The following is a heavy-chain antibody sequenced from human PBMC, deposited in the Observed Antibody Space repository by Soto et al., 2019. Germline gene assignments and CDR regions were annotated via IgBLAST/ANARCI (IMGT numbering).Heavy chain of an antibody. J-gene: IGHJ6*02. CDR1: GGTFSSYA. D-gene: IGHD5-12*01. CDR2: IIPIFGTA. V-gene: IGHV1-69*01. CDR3: ARGLFKRGYSENRRMGYYYYGMDV. Sequence: QVQLVQSGAEVKKPGSSVKVSCKASGGTFSSYAISWVRQAPGQGLEWMGGIIPIFGTANYAQKFQGRVTITADESTSTAYMELSSLRSEDTAVYYCARGLFKRGYSENRRMGYYYYGMDVWGQGTTVTVSS.